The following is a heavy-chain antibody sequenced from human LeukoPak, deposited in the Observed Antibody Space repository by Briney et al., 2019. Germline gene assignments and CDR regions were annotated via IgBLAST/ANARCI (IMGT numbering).Heavy chain of an antibody. V-gene: IGHV3-23*01. Sequence: PGGSLRLSCAASGFTFSSYAMSWVRQAPGKGLEWVSAISGSGGSTYYADSVKGRFTISRDNSKNTLYLQMNSLRAEDTAVYYCARASYGYYYGMDVWGQGTTVTVSS. CDR1: GFTFSSYA. D-gene: IGHD4-17*01. CDR3: ARASYGYYYGMDV. CDR2: ISGSGGST. J-gene: IGHJ6*02.